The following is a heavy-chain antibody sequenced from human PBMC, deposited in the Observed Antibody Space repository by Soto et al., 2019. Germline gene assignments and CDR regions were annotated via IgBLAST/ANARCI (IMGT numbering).Heavy chain of an antibody. CDR2: ISAYNGNT. Sequence: ASVKVSCKASGYTFTSYGISWVRQAPGQGLEWMGWISAYNGNTNYAQKLQGRVTMTTDTSTSTAYMELRSLRSDDTAVYYCAKDYTAVTPKDVWGQGTTVTVSS. V-gene: IGHV1-18*01. J-gene: IGHJ6*02. D-gene: IGHD4-17*01. CDR1: GYTFTSYG. CDR3: AKDYTAVTPKDV.